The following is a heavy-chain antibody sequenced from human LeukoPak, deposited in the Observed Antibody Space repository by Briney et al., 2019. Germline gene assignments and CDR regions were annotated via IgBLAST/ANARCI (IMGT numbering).Heavy chain of an antibody. CDR3: ARRGNGWYSDY. J-gene: IGHJ4*02. Sequence: GESLKISCKGSGYSFSSYWIGWVRQLPGKGLEWMGIIYPGDSDARYSPSFQGQVTISVDKSISTAYLQWSSLKASDTAMYYCARRGNGWYSDYWGQGALVTVSS. V-gene: IGHV5-51*01. D-gene: IGHD1-1*01. CDR2: IYPGDSDA. CDR1: GYSFSSYW.